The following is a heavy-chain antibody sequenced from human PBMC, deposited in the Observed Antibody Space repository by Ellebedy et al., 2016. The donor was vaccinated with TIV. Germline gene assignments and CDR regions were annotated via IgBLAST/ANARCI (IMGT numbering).Heavy chain of an antibody. J-gene: IGHJ4*02. CDR2: INHSGST. CDR1: GGSFSGYY. V-gene: IGHV4-34*01. Sequence: SETLSLTCAVYGGSFSGYYWSWIRQPPGKGLEWIGEINHSGSTNYNPSLKSRVTISVDTSKNQISLKVSSVTAADTAVYYCASSQAQYYQTEFDYWGQGTLVTVSS. CDR3: ASSQAQYYQTEFDY. D-gene: IGHD2-2*01.